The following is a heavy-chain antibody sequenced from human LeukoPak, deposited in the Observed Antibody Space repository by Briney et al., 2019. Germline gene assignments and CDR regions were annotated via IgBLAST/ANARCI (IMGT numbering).Heavy chain of an antibody. J-gene: IGHJ3*02. CDR1: GGSISDTDSY. CDR3: ARQRVGSGSPFGI. D-gene: IGHD3-3*01. V-gene: IGHV4-39*01. Sequence: PSETLSLTRAVSGGSISDTDSYSGWVRQPPGRGMEWIGRVHYRGATSYNTSLSSRVTMSVETSRNQFSLKRYSFTVADTAVHYCARQRVGSGSPFGIWGQGTMVTVSS. CDR2: VHYRGAT.